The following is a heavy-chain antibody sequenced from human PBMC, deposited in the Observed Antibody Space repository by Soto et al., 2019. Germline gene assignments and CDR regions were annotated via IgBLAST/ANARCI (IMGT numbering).Heavy chain of an antibody. CDR2: ISGSGGST. CDR1: GFTFSSYA. J-gene: IGHJ2*01. D-gene: IGHD6-13*01. V-gene: IGHV3-23*01. Sequence: EVQLLESGGGLVQPGGSLRLSCAASGFTFSSYAMSWVRQAPGKGLEWVSAISGSGGSTYYADSVKGRFTISRDNSKNSLYLQMNSLRAEDTAVYYCAKPEAAAGRNYWSFDLWGRGTLVTVSS. CDR3: AKPEAAAGRNYWSFDL.